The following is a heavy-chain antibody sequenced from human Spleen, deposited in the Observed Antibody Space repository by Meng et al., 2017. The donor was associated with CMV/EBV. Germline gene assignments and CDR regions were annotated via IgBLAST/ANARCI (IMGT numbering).Heavy chain of an antibody. Sequence: GGSLRLSCAASGFTLSSYAMCWVRQAPGKGLEWVSIISVSGGSTNYADSVKGRFTISRDSSKNTLYLQMNNLRAEDSAVYYCVKGVRTSSAGDYWGQGTLVTVCS. D-gene: IGHD2-2*01. CDR1: GFTLSSYA. CDR3: VKGVRTSSAGDY. J-gene: IGHJ4*01. CDR2: ISVSGGST. V-gene: IGHV3-23*01.